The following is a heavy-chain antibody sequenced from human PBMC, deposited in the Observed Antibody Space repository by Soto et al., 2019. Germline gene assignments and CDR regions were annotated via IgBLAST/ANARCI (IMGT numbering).Heavy chain of an antibody. CDR1: GFTFSSYA. V-gene: IGHV3-30-3*01. CDR2: ISYDGSNK. D-gene: IGHD5-18*01. Sequence: QVQLVESGGGVVQPGRSLRLSCAASGFTFSSYAMHWVRQAPGKGLEWVAVISYDGSNKYYADSVKGRFTISRDNSKNALYLQMNSLRAEDTAVYYCARDQAGDVDTAMVGGMDVWGQGTTVTVSS. CDR3: ARDQAGDVDTAMVGGMDV. J-gene: IGHJ6*02.